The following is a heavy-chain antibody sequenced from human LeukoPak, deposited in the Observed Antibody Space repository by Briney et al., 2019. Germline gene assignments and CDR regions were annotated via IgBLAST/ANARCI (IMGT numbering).Heavy chain of an antibody. Sequence: GGSLRLSCAASGFTFSSYAMSWVRQAPGKGLEWVSAIGDSGGSTFYADSVKGRFTISRDNSKYTLYLQMNSLRAEDTAVYYCAKGCGGSCYRFDYWGQGTLVTVSS. J-gene: IGHJ4*02. CDR1: GFTFSSYA. CDR2: IGDSGGST. CDR3: AKGCGGSCYRFDY. V-gene: IGHV3-23*01. D-gene: IGHD2-15*01.